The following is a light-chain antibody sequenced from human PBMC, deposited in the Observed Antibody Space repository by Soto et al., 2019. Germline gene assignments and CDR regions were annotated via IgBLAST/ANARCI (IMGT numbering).Light chain of an antibody. CDR1: SSDFGDDKY. CDR2: GVN. J-gene: IGLJ2*01. Sequence: QSVLTQPASVSGSPGQSITVSCTGSSSDFGDDKYVSWYQQQPGKGPNLLIYGVNSRPSGISNRFSGSKSGNTASLNISGLQAEDEADYYCSSWTSSSTLLFGGGTQLTVL. V-gene: IGLV2-14*01. CDR3: SSWTSSSTLL.